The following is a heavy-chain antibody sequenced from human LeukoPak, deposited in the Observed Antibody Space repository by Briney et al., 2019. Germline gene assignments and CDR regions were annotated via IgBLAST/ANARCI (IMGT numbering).Heavy chain of an antibody. CDR2: IYYSGST. CDR1: GGSISSYY. D-gene: IGHD4-23*01. V-gene: IGHV4-59*01. J-gene: IGHJ4*02. CDR3: AGEDYGGRFGY. Sequence: SETLSLTCTVSGGSISSYYWSWIRQPPGKGLEWIGYIYYSGSTNYNPSLKSRVTISVDTSKNQFSLKLSSVTAADTAVYYCAGEDYGGRFGYWGQGTLVTVSS.